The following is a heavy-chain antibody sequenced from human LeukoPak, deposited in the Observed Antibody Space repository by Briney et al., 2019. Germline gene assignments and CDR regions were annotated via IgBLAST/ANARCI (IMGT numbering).Heavy chain of an antibody. Sequence: QPGGSLRLSCAASGFTFSSYAMSWVRQAPGKGLEWVSAISGSGGSTYYADSVKGRFTISRDNSKNTLYLQMNSLRAEDTAVYYCAKDQQLVQGGGADYWGQGTLVTVSS. D-gene: IGHD6-13*01. CDR3: AKDQQLVQGGGADY. CDR1: GFTFSSYA. V-gene: IGHV3-23*01. CDR2: ISGSGGST. J-gene: IGHJ4*02.